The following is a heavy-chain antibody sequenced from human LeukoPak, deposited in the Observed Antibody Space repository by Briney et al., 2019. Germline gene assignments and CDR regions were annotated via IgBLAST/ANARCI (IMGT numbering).Heavy chain of an antibody. CDR1: GDSMSRTSYY. CDR2: IYNSGST. Sequence: SETLSLTCTVSGDSMSRTSYYWVWIRQPPGKGLEWIGNIYNSGSTYYNPSLKSRVTISVDTSKNQFSLKLSSVTAADTAVYYCARISGYHDAFDIWGQGTMVTVSS. D-gene: IGHD3-22*01. CDR3: ARISGYHDAFDI. J-gene: IGHJ3*02. V-gene: IGHV4-39*01.